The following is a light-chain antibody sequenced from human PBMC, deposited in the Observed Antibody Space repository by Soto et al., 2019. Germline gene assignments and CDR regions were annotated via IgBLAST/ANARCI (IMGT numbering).Light chain of an antibody. CDR1: QTISSW. J-gene: IGKJ1*01. Sequence: DIQMTQSPSTLSGSVGARATISCRASQTISSWLAWYQQKPGKAPKLLIYKASTLKSGVPSRFSGSGSGTEFTLTISSLQPDDFATYYCQQYQIDWTFGQGTKVDIK. CDR3: QQYQIDWT. CDR2: KAS. V-gene: IGKV1-5*03.